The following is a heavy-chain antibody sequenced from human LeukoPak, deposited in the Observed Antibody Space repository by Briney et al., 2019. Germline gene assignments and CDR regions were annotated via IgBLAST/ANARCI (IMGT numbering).Heavy chain of an antibody. D-gene: IGHD2-2*02. CDR1: GGPFSGYD. V-gene: IGHV4-34*01. Sequence: SETLSLTCAVYGGPFSGYDWSWIRQPPGKGLEWIGEINHSGSTNYNPSLKSRVTISIDTSKNQFSLKLSSVTAADTAVYYCATGRNGVVPAPILGVGAWAYYYVMDVWGKGTTVTVSA. CDR3: ATGRNGVVPAPILGVGAWAYYYVMDV. J-gene: IGHJ6*04. CDR2: INHSGST.